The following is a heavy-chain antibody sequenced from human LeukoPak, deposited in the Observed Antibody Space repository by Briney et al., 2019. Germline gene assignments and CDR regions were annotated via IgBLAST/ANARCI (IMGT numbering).Heavy chain of an antibody. J-gene: IGHJ4*02. D-gene: IGHD6-6*01. CDR2: IYSGGST. V-gene: IGHV3-53*01. Sequence: GGSLRLSCAASGFTVCSNYMSWVRQAPGKGLEWVSVIYSGGSTYYADSVKGRFTISRDNSKNTLYLQMNSLRAEDTAVYYCARDPDSSSPHDYWGQGTLVTVSS. CDR3: ARDPDSSSPHDY. CDR1: GFTVCSNY.